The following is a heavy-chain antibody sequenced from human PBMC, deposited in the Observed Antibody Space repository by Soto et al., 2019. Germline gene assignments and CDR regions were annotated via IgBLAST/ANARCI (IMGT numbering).Heavy chain of an antibody. J-gene: IGHJ4*02. D-gene: IGHD3-10*01. CDR1: GFTFSSYA. CDR3: ARSMVRVVIRGFDY. CDR2: ISYDGSNK. Sequence: GGSLRLSCAASGFTFSSYAMHWVRQAPGKGLEWVAVISYDGSNKYYADSVKGRFTISRDNSKNTLYLQMNSLRAEDTAVYYCARSMVRVVIRGFDYWGQGTLVTVSS. V-gene: IGHV3-30*04.